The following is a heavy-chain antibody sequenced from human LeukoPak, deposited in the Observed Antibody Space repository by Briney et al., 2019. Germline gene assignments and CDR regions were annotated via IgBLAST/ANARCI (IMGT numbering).Heavy chain of an antibody. J-gene: IGHJ4*02. Sequence: SSDTLSLTCAVYGGSFSGYYWSWIRQPRGKALEWIGQINHSGSTNYNPSLKSRVTISVDTSKNQFSLKLSSVTAADTAVYYCARGRGVVVVAAWVFDYWGQGTLVTVSS. V-gene: IGHV4-34*01. CDR1: GGSFSGYY. CDR2: INHSGST. D-gene: IGHD2-15*01. CDR3: ARGRGVVVVAAWVFDY.